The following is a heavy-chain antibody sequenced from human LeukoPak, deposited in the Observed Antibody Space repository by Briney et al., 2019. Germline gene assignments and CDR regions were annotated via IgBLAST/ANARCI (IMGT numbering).Heavy chain of an antibody. CDR3: ARGGYNWNDSRFYYYYYMDV. V-gene: IGHV3-48*02. J-gene: IGHJ6*03. D-gene: IGHD1-20*01. CDR2: ISSSSSTI. Sequence: GGSLRLSCAASGFTFSSYSMNWVRQAPGKGLEWVSYISSSSSTIYYADSVKGRFTISRDNAKNSLYLQMNSLRDEDTAVYYCARGGYNWNDSRFYYYYYMDVWGKGTTVTVSS. CDR1: GFTFSSYS.